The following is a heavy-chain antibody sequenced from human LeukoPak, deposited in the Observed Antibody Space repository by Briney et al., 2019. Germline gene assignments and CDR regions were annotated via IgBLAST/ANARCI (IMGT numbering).Heavy chain of an antibody. CDR2: IYYSGST. Sequence: PSETLSLTCTVSGGSISSYYWSWIRQPPGKGLEWIGYIYYSGSTNYNPSLKSRVTISVDTSKNQFSLKLSSVTAADTAVYYCARLARRHYYYYGMDVWGQGTTVTVSS. D-gene: IGHD6-25*01. CDR1: GGSISSYY. V-gene: IGHV4-59*08. CDR3: ARLARRHYYYYGMDV. J-gene: IGHJ6*02.